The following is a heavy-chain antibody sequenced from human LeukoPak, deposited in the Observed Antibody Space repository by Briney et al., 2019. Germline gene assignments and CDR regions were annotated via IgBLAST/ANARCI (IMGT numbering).Heavy chain of an antibody. Sequence: GSLRLSCAASGFTFKTAWMTWVRQAPGKGLEWIGRIYTSGSTNYNPSLKSRVTMSVDTSKNQFSLKLSSVTAADTAVYYCARVSLVRGAPDYYFDYWGQGTLVTVSS. V-gene: IGHV4-4*07. J-gene: IGHJ4*02. CDR2: IYTSGST. CDR1: GFTFKTAW. CDR3: ARVSLVRGAPDYYFDY. D-gene: IGHD3-10*01.